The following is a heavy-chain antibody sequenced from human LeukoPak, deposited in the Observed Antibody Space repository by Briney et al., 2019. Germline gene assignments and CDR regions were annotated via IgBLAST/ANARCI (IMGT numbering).Heavy chain of an antibody. Sequence: ASVTVSCKASGYTFTSYAMHWVRQAPGQRLEWMGWINAGNGNTKYSQKFQGRVTITRDTSASTAYMELSSLRSEDTAVYYCAREGGYSGLARFYYFDYWGQGTLVTVSS. J-gene: IGHJ4*02. CDR2: INAGNGNT. CDR3: AREGGYSGLARFYYFDY. CDR1: GYTFTSYA. V-gene: IGHV1-3*01. D-gene: IGHD5-12*01.